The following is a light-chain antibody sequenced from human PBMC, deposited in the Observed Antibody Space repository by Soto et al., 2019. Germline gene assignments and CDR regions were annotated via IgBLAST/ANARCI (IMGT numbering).Light chain of an antibody. CDR3: QSYDNSLSGNYV. V-gene: IGLV1-40*01. CDR2: GSS. CDR1: SSNIGTGYD. Sequence: QSVLTQPPSVSGAPGQRVTISCTGSSSNIGTGYDVPWYQQLPGTAPKLLIYGSSNRPSGVPDRFSGSKSATSASLAITGLQAEDEADYYCQSYDNSLSGNYVFGTGTKVTVL. J-gene: IGLJ1*01.